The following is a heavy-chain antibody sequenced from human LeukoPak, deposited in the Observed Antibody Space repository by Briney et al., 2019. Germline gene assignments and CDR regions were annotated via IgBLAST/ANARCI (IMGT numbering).Heavy chain of an antibody. Sequence: SETLSLTCTVSGGSDAHYRTWIRQPPGKGLEWIGELNHSGSTNYNPSLKSRVTISVDTSKNQFSLKLSSVTAADTAVYYCARVLAYYDFWSGYDYPANFDYWGQGTLVTVSS. CDR2: LNHSGST. V-gene: IGHV4-34*01. J-gene: IGHJ4*02. D-gene: IGHD3-3*01. CDR1: GGSDAHY. CDR3: ARVLAYYDFWSGYDYPANFDY.